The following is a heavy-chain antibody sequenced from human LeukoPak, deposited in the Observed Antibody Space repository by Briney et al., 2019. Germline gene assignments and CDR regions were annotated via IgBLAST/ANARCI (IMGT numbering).Heavy chain of an antibody. J-gene: IGHJ6*02. D-gene: IGHD2-2*01. V-gene: IGHV1-8*01. CDR1: GYTFTSYD. Sequence: ASVKVSCKASGYTFTSYDINWVRQATGQGLEWMGWMIPNSGNTGYAQKFQGRVTMTRNTSISTAYMELSSLRSEDTAVYYCARGGPGYCSSTSCFYPYYYYYGMDVWGQGTTVTVSS. CDR2: MIPNSGNT. CDR3: ARGGPGYCSSTSCFYPYYYYYGMDV.